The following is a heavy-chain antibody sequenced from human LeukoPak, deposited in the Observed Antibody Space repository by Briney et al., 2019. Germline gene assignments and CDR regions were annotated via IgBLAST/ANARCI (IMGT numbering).Heavy chain of an antibody. CDR3: AKGPSRRLVWDFDY. Sequence: PGRSLRLSCAASGFTFSSYAMHWVRQAPGKGLEWVAVISYDGSNKYYADSVKGRFTISRDNSKNTLYLQMNSLRAEDTALYYCAKGPSRRLVWDFDYWGQGTLVTVSS. J-gene: IGHJ4*02. V-gene: IGHV3-30-3*01. D-gene: IGHD6-19*01. CDR2: ISYDGSNK. CDR1: GFTFSSYA.